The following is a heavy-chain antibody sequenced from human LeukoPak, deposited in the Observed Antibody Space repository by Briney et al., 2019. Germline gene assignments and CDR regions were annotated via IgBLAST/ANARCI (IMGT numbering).Heavy chain of an antibody. J-gene: IGHJ5*02. CDR2: IYTSGST. D-gene: IGHD2-2*03. CDR1: GGSISSYY. CDR3: ARRGYCSSTSCSSPFDP. V-gene: IGHV4-4*09. Sequence: PSETLPLTCTVSGGSISSYYWSWIRQPPGKGLEWIGYIYTSGSTNYNPSLKSRVTISVDTSKNQFSLKLSSVTAADTAVYYCARRGYCSSTSCSSPFDPWGQGNLVTVSS.